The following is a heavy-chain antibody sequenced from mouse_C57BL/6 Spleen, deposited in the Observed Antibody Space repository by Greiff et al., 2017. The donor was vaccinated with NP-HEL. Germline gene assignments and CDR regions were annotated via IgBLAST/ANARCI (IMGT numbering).Heavy chain of an antibody. Sequence: VQLQQSGAELVKPGASVKISCKASGYAFSSYWMNWVKQRPGKGLEWIGQIYPGDGDTNYNGKFKGKATLTADKSSSTAYMQLSSLTSEDSAVYFCARKGDYGSWFAYWGQGTLVTVSA. CDR1: GYAFSSYW. V-gene: IGHV1-80*01. CDR3: ARKGDYGSWFAY. J-gene: IGHJ3*01. D-gene: IGHD2-2*01. CDR2: IYPGDGDT.